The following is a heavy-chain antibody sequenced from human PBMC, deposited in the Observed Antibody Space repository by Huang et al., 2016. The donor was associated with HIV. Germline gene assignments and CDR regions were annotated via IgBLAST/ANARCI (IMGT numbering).Heavy chain of an antibody. D-gene: IGHD3-3*01. V-gene: IGHV1-18*01. Sequence: QIQLMQSGPELKQPGASVKVSCKASGYTFTSYGITWVRQAPGKGPEWMGCIRACSGDTEYAQKCQGRVTLTTDTSTNIAYMELRSLRSDDTAKYYCARDPKYQRIGYYRQRRGIDIWGQGTMVSVSS. CDR1: GYTFTSYG. CDR2: IRACSGDT. CDR3: ARDPKYQRIGYYRQRRGIDI. J-gene: IGHJ3*02.